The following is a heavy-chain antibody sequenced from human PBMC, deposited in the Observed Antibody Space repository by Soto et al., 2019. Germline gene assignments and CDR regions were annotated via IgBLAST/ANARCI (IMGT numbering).Heavy chain of an antibody. D-gene: IGHD5-12*01. CDR1: GGTFSSYA. Sequence: SVKVSCKASGGTFSSYAISWVRQAPGQGLEWMGGIIPIFGTANYAQKFQGRVTITADESTSTAYMELSSLRSEDTAVYYCARSRDDGIEATISREEAFGIWGRGTRVTVS. V-gene: IGHV1-69*13. CDR2: IIPIFGTA. CDR3: ARSRDDGIEATISREEAFGI. J-gene: IGHJ3*02.